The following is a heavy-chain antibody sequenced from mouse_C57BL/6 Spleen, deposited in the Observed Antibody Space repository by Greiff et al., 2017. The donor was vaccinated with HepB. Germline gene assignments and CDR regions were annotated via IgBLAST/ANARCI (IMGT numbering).Heavy chain of an antibody. J-gene: IGHJ3*01. V-gene: IGHV3-6*01. D-gene: IGHD1-1*01. CDR2: ISYDGSN. CDR3: AIYYYGSRFAY. CDR1: GYSITSGYY. Sequence: EVQLQESGPGLVKPSQSLSLTCSVTGYSITSGYYWNWIRQVPGNKLEWMGYISYDGSNNYNPSLKNRISITRDTSKNQFFLKLNSVTTEDTATYYCAIYYYGSRFAYWGQGTLVTVSA.